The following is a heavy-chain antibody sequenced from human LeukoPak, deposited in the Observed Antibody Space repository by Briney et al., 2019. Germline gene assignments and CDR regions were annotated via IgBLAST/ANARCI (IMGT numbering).Heavy chain of an antibody. CDR2: IYYSGST. Sequence: SVTLSLTCTVSGGSISSSSYYWGWIRQPPGKGLEWIGSIYYSGSTHYNPSLKSRVTISVDTSKIEFSLKLSSVTAADTAVYYCARLYTDYYDSSGVDYWGQGTLVTVSS. D-gene: IGHD3-22*01. CDR3: ARLYTDYYDSSGVDY. V-gene: IGHV4-39*01. J-gene: IGHJ4*02. CDR1: GGSISSSSYY.